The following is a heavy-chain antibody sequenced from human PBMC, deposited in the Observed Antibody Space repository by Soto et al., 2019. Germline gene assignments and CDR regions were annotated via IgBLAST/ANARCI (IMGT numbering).Heavy chain of an antibody. D-gene: IGHD1-26*01. CDR3: ARDGGSYSDGAFDI. CDR2: TRNKANSYTI. V-gene: IGHV3-72*01. CDR1: VFTFSDHY. Sequence: GGSLRLACASSVFTFSDHYMDCVRHAPGKGLEWVGRTRNKANSYTIEYAASVKGRFTISRDDSKNSLYLQMNSLKTEDTAVYYCARDGGSYSDGAFDIWGQGTTVTVSS. J-gene: IGHJ3*02.